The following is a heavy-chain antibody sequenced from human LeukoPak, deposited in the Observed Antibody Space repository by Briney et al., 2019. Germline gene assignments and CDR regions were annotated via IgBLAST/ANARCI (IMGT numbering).Heavy chain of an antibody. D-gene: IGHD3-10*01. CDR2: IYHSGST. CDR3: ARTIRGVDAFDI. V-gene: IGHV4-30-2*01. J-gene: IGHJ3*02. CDR1: GGSIGSGGYS. Sequence: PSETLSLTCAVSGGSIGSGGYSWSWIRQPPGKGLEWIGYIYHSGSTYYNPSLKSRVTISVDRSKNQFSLKLSSVTAADTAVYYCARTIRGVDAFDIWGQGTMVTVSS.